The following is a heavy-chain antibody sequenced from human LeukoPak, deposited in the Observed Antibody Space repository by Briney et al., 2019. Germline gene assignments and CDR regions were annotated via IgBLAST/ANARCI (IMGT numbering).Heavy chain of an antibody. CDR2: IRYDGSNK. Sequence: GRSLRLSCAASGFTFSSYGMHWVRQAPGKGLEWVAFIRYDGSNKYYADSVKGRFTISRDNSKNTLYLQMNSLRAEDTAVYYCAKDLAAVAATLSLDYWGQGTLVTVSS. CDR1: GFTFSSYG. V-gene: IGHV3-30*02. J-gene: IGHJ4*02. D-gene: IGHD2-15*01. CDR3: AKDLAAVAATLSLDY.